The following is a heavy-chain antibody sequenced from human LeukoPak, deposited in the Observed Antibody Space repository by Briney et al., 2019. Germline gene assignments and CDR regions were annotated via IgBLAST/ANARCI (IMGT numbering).Heavy chain of an antibody. CDR1: GGSISSGDYY. CDR2: IYYSGST. V-gene: IGHV4-30-4*01. J-gene: IGHJ4*02. Sequence: PSETLSLTCTVSGGSISSGDYYWSWIRQPPGKGLEWIGYIYYSGSTYYNPSLKSRVTISVDTSKNQFSLKLSSVTAADTAVYYCAGAPYSSSWYRGHYFDYWGQGTLVTVSS. CDR3: AGAPYSSSWYRGHYFDY. D-gene: IGHD6-13*01.